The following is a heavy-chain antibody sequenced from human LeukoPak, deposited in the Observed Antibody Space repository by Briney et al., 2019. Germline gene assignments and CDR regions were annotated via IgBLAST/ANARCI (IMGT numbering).Heavy chain of an antibody. CDR1: GGSISSSSYY. Sequence: SETLPLTCTVSGGSISSSSYYWGWIRQPPGKGLEWIGSIYYSGSTYYNPSLKSRVTISVDTSKNQFSLKLSSVTAADTAVYYCARDLYSGSYSGIDYWGQGTLVTVSS. D-gene: IGHD1-26*01. CDR2: IYYSGST. J-gene: IGHJ4*02. CDR3: ARDLYSGSYSGIDY. V-gene: IGHV4-39*07.